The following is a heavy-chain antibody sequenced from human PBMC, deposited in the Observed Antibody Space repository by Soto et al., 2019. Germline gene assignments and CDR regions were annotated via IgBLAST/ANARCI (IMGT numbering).Heavy chain of an antibody. CDR3: TTDPGGRTPITIFVVVTPIYSYGMDV. V-gene: IGHV3-15*07. D-gene: IGHD3-3*01. J-gene: IGHJ6*02. Sequence: GGSLRLSCAASCFTFSNAWMNWVRQAPGKGLEWVGRIKSKTDGGTTDYAAPVKGRFNISRDDSKNTLYLQMNSLKTEDTAVYYCTTDPGGRTPITIFVVVTPIYSYGMDVWGPGTTVTVSS. CDR1: CFTFSNAW. CDR2: IKSKTDGGTT.